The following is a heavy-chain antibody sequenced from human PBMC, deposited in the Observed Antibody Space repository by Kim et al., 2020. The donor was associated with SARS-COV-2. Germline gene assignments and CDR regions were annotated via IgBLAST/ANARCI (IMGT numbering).Heavy chain of an antibody. J-gene: IGHJ6*02. CDR2: ISSSSSSI. V-gene: IGHV3-21*01. Sequence: GGSLRLSCAASGFTFSSYSMNWVRQAPGKGLEWVSSISSSSSSIYYADSVKGRFTISRDNAKNSLYLQMNSLRAEDTAVYYCARAEGYCSSTSCYSDYYGLDIWGQGTTVTVSS. D-gene: IGHD2-2*02. CDR1: GFTFSSYS. CDR3: ARAEGYCSSTSCYSDYYGLDI.